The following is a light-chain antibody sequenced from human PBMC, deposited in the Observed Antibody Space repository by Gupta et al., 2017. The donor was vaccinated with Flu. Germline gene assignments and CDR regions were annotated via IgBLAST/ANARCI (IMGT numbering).Light chain of an antibody. Sequence: SSELTQPPPVPVSPGPTASITCSGDNLGDKYACWYLQKSGQYPVLVIYTGTKRPAGIPGRFSGSHSETTATLTIRETEDMDEDDYYCQALDSTTGVFGTGTKVTVL. J-gene: IGLJ1*01. V-gene: IGLV3-1*01. CDR1: NLGDKY. CDR3: QALDSTTGV. CDR2: TGT.